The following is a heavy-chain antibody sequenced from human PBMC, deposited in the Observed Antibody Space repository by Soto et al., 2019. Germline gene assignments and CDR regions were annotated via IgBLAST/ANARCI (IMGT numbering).Heavy chain of an antibody. CDR3: GRVGGDDFGDSGGFDY. V-gene: IGHV4-59*01. CDR2: IYYSGRT. J-gene: IGHJ4*02. D-gene: IGHD4-17*01. Sequence: QVQLQESGPGLVKPSETLSLTCTVSGGSIRDDFWTWIRQPQGKGLACIGYIYYSGRTIYNPSLRSRVSILVATFKKHFSLQLRSVTAADTAVYYCGRVGGDDFGDSGGFDYWGQGTMVNVSS. CDR1: GGSIRDDF.